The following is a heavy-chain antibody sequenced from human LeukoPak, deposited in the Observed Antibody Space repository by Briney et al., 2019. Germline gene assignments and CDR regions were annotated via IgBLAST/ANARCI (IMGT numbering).Heavy chain of an antibody. D-gene: IGHD6-13*01. CDR2: ISSSSSTI. J-gene: IGHJ4*02. V-gene: IGHV3-48*02. Sequence: GGSLRLSCAAPGFSFSTYTMNCVRQAPGKGLDWVSYISSSSSTIYYADSVKGRFTISRDNANNSLYLQMNSLRDEDTAVYYCARARRYRSSWYHDYWGQGSLVTVSS. CDR3: ARARRYRSSWYHDY. CDR1: GFSFSTYT.